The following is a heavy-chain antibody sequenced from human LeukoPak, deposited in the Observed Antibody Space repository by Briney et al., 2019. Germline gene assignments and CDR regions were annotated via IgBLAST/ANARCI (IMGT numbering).Heavy chain of an antibody. Sequence: GASVKVSCKASGYSFSSHGISWVRQAPGQGLEWMGWISIYSGNTNYAQKFQGRVTMTTDTSTTTVYMEVRSLRFDDAAVYHCSRSVDYALDYWGQGTLVTVSS. J-gene: IGHJ4*02. V-gene: IGHV1-18*01. D-gene: IGHD4-17*01. CDR2: ISIYSGNT. CDR3: SRSVDYALDY. CDR1: GYSFSSHG.